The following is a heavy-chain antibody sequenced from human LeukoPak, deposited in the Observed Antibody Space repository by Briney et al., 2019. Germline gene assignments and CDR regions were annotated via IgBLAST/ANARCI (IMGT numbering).Heavy chain of an antibody. CDR2: IDPSDSYT. J-gene: IGHJ4*02. V-gene: IGHV5-10-1*01. CDR1: GYSFTSYW. Sequence: GESLKISFKSFGYSFTSYWISWVRQMPGKGLEWMGRIDPSDSYTNYSPSFQGHVTISADKSISTAYLQWSSLKASDTAMFYCARPSVDGSGSYPYWGQGTLVTVSS. CDR3: ARPSVDGSGSYPY. D-gene: IGHD3-10*01.